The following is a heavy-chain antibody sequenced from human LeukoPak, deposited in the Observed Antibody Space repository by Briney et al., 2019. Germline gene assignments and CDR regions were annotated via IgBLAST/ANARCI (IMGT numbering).Heavy chain of an antibody. CDR1: GLMFSSYW. CDR3: GTTRDTAIEM. D-gene: IGHD5-18*01. CDR2: IKEDGSDK. J-gene: IGHJ4*02. Sequence: GGSLRLSCAASGLMFSSYWMTWVRQAPGKGLEWVANIKEDGSDKYYADSVKGRFTISRDNAKRSVYLQMNSLRAEDTAVYYCGTTRDTAIEMGGQGTLVTVSS. V-gene: IGHV3-7*01.